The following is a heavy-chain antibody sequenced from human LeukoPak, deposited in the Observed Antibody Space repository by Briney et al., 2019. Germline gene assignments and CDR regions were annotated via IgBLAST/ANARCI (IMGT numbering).Heavy chain of an antibody. CDR1: GFTFSDYG. CDR3: AREGADHDAFDI. Sequence: PGGSLRLSCAASGFTFSDYGMHWVRQAPGKGLEWVAVISYDGSNKYYADSVKGRFTISRDNSKNTLYLQMNSLRAEDRAVYYCAREGADHDAFDIWGQGTMVTVSS. J-gene: IGHJ3*02. D-gene: IGHD1-26*01. V-gene: IGHV3-30*03. CDR2: ISYDGSNK.